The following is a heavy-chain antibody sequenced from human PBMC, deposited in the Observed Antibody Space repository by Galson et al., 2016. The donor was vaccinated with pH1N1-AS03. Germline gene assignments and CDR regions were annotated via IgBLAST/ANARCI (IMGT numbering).Heavy chain of an antibody. CDR3: ARGRGSYGMDV. CDR2: INAGNGNT. J-gene: IGHJ6*02. CDR1: GYTFISYV. D-gene: IGHD1-26*01. V-gene: IGHV1-3*01. Sequence: SVKVSCKASGYTFISYVMHWVRQAPGQRLEWMGWINAGNGNTTYSQSFQGRVNITRDTSASKAYMELSSLRSEDTDVYYCARGRGSYGMDVWGQGTTVTVSS.